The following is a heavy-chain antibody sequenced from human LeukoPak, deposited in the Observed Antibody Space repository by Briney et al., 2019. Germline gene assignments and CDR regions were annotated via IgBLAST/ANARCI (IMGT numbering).Heavy chain of an antibody. V-gene: IGHV1-69*04. Sequence: GASVKVSCKASGGTFSSYAISWVRQAPGQGLEWMGRIIPILGIANYAQKFQGRVTITADKSTSTAYMELSSLRSEDTAVYYCARDIPHLTQKDNWFDPWGQGTLVTVSS. D-gene: IGHD2-21*01. CDR2: IIPILGIA. J-gene: IGHJ5*02. CDR3: ARDIPHLTQKDNWFDP. CDR1: GGTFSSYA.